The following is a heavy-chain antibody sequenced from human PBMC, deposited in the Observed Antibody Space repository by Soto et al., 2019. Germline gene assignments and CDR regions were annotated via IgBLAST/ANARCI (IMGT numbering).Heavy chain of an antibody. V-gene: IGHV4-39*01. CDR1: GGSITSSSFY. CDR3: ARHPVSDTGAFDS. D-gene: IGHD6-19*01. J-gene: IGHJ3*02. CDR2: SFYVGNT. Sequence: QLQLQESGPGLVKPSETLSLTCTASGGSITSSSFYWGWIRQPPGKGLEWIGSSFYVGNTYYNPSLTSRFTIAIDTSKSQFSLKLNSVTAADTAVYYCARHPVSDTGAFDSWGQGTMVTVSS.